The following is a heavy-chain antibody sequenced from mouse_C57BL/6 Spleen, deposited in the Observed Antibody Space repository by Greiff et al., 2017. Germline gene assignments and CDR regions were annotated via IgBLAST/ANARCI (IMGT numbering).Heavy chain of an antibody. Sequence: EVQLQQSGPELVKPGASVKMSCKASGYTFTSYVMHWVKQKPGQGLEWIGYIYPYNDGTKYNEKFKGKATLTSDKSSSTAYMELSSLTSEDSAVYYCARDFDYGSSWFAYWGQGTLVTVSA. V-gene: IGHV1-14*01. CDR1: GYTFTSYV. J-gene: IGHJ3*01. CDR3: ARDFDYGSSWFAY. D-gene: IGHD1-1*01. CDR2: IYPYNDGT.